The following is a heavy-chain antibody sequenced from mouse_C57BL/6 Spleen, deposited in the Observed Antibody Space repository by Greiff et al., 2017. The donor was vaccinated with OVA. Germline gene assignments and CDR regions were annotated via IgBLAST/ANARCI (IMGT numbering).Heavy chain of an antibody. Sequence: EVQLVESGGGLVQPGGSLSLSCAASGFTFTDYYMSWVRQPPGKALEWLGFIRNKANGYTTEYSASVKGRFTISRDNTYSILNLQMNALRAEDSATYDCARYAGSSGQYYYAMDYWGQGTSVTVSS. D-gene: IGHD3-2*02. CDR1: GFTFTDYY. J-gene: IGHJ4*01. CDR2: IRNKANGYTT. V-gene: IGHV7-3*01. CDR3: ARYAGSSGQYYYAMDY.